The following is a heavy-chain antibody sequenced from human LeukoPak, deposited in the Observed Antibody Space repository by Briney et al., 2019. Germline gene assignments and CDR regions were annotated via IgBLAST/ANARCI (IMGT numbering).Heavy chain of an antibody. Sequence: SETLSLTCTVSGGSISSYYWSWIRQPPGKGLEWIGYIYYSGSTNYNPSLKSQVTISVDTSKNQFSLKLSSVTAADTAVYYCARSGYSYGRFDYWGQGTLVTVSS. D-gene: IGHD5-18*01. CDR1: GGSISSYY. J-gene: IGHJ4*02. CDR3: ARSGYSYGRFDY. CDR2: IYYSGST. V-gene: IGHV4-59*01.